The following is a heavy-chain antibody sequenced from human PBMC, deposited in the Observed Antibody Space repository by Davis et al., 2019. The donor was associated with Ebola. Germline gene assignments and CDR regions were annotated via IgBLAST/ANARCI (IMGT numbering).Heavy chain of an antibody. CDR3: ARAVFHEVLDY. CDR2: VSHSERET. D-gene: IGHD3-3*01. J-gene: IGHJ4*02. CDR1: GFNFGDYG. Sequence: GESLKISCTGSGFNFGDYGMSWVRHVPGKGLEWVAVVSHSERETFYADSVKGRFTISRDNSENTLYLQMNSLTADDTALYYCARAVFHEVLDYWGQGTPVTVSS. V-gene: IGHV3-30*03.